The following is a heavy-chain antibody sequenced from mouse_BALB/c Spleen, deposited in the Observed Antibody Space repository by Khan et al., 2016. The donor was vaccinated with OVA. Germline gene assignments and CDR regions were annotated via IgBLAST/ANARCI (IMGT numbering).Heavy chain of an antibody. Sequence: EVELVESGPGLVKPSLSLSLTRTVTGYSITSGYGWNWIRQFPGNKLEWMGYISYSGSTNYNPSLKSRISITRDTSKNQFFLQLNSVTTEDTATYYCARTARIKYWGQGTTLTVSS. CDR1: GYSITSGYG. CDR3: ARTARIKY. CDR2: ISYSGST. J-gene: IGHJ2*01. V-gene: IGHV3-2*02. D-gene: IGHD1-2*01.